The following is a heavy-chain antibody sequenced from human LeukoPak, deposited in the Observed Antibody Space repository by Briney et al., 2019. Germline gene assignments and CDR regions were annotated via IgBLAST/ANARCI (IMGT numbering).Heavy chain of an antibody. CDR3: ARDVDYYDSSGKNWFDP. D-gene: IGHD3-22*01. CDR2: IIPIFGTA. J-gene: IGHJ5*02. CDR1: GGTFSSYA. V-gene: IGHV1-69*13. Sequence: ASVKVSCKASGGTFSSYAISWVRQAPGQGLEWMGGIIPIFGTANYAQKFQGRVTITADESTSTAYMELSSLRSEDTAVYYCARDVDYYDSSGKNWFDPWGQGTLVTVSS.